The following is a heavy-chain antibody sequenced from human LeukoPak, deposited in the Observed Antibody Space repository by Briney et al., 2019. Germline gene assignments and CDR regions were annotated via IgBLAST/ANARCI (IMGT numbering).Heavy chain of an antibody. CDR3: AREQKQQLVNYFDY. V-gene: IGHV4-31*03. CDR2: IYYSGST. J-gene: IGHJ4*02. CDR1: GGSISSGGYY. D-gene: IGHD6-13*01. Sequence: SQTLSLTCTVSGGSISSGGYYWRWIRQHPGKGLEWIGYIYYSGSTYYNPSLKGRVTISVDTSKNQFSLKLSSVTAADTAVYYCAREQKQQLVNYFDYWGQGTLVTVSS.